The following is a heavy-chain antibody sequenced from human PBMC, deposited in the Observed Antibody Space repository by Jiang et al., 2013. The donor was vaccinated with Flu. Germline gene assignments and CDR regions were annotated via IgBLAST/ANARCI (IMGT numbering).Heavy chain of an antibody. Sequence: GLVQPGGSLRLSCAASGFTFSSYAMSWVRQAPGKGLEWVSAISGSGGSTYYADSVKGRFTISRDNSKNTLYLQMNSLRAEDTAVYYCAKEYFGVTMVQGIFDPWGQGTLVTVSS. J-gene: IGHJ5*02. CDR3: AKEYFGVTMVQGIFDP. CDR2: ISGSGGST. CDR1: GFTFSSYA. D-gene: IGHD3-10*01. V-gene: IGHV3-23*01.